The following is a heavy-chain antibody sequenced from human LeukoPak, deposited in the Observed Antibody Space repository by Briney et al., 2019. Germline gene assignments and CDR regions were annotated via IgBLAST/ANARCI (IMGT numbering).Heavy chain of an antibody. CDR2: IYYSGST. D-gene: IGHD5-12*01. Sequence: PSETLSLTCTVSGVSISSYYWSWIRQPPGKGLEWIGYIYYSGSTNYNPSLKSRVTISVDTSKNQFSLKLSSVTAADTAVYYCARDMATAPLDYWGQGTLVTVSS. J-gene: IGHJ4*02. CDR1: GVSISSYY. V-gene: IGHV4-59*12. CDR3: ARDMATAPLDY.